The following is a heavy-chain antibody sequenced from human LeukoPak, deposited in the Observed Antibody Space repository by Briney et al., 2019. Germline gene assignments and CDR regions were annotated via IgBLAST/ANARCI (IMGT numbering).Heavy chain of an antibody. Sequence: SETLSLTCGVYGGSFSGYYWSWIRQPPGKGLEWIGEINDSGRSNYKSSLKSRVTISEDTSKNQFSLKLTSVTAEDTAVYYCARPRGSGGNMGYWGRGTPVTVSS. CDR3: ARPRGSGGNMGY. CDR1: GGSFSGYY. CDR2: INDSGRS. D-gene: IGHD4-23*01. V-gene: IGHV4-34*01. J-gene: IGHJ4*02.